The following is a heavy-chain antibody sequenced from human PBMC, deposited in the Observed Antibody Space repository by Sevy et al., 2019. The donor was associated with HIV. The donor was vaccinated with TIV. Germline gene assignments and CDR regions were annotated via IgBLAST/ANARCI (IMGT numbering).Heavy chain of an antibody. D-gene: IGHD3-3*01. CDR3: ARGMILEGSWCGMDV. CDR1: GFTVSSNY. V-gene: IGHV3-53*01. Sequence: GGSLRLSCAVSGFTVSSNYMTWVRQAPGKGLEWVSVIFSGGSTYYADSVKGRFTISRDNSRNTLSLQMNSLRADDTAVYYCARGMILEGSWCGMDVWGQGTTVTVSS. J-gene: IGHJ6*02. CDR2: IFSGGST.